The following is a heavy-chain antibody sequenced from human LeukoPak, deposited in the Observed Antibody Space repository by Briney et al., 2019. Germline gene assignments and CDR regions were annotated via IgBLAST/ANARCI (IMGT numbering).Heavy chain of an antibody. CDR3: ARESRVPPHYFDY. V-gene: IGHV4-59*01. CDR1: GGSISSYY. D-gene: IGHD3-3*01. Sequence: PSETLSLTCTVSGGSISSYYWTWMRQPPGKGLEWIGNIHNSGSTDYNPSLNSRAIISLDTSKIYFSLRLNSVTAADTAVYYCARESRVPPHYFDYWGQGTLVTVSS. CDR2: IHNSGST. J-gene: IGHJ4*02.